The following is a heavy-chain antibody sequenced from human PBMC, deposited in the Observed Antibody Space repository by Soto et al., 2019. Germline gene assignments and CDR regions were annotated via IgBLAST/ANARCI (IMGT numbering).Heavy chain of an antibody. CDR3: ARDTRIDTYYYDSSGYFDY. Sequence: GGSLRLSCAASGFTFSSYGMHWVRQAPGKGLEWVAVIWYDGSNKYYADSVKGRFTISRDNSKNTLYLQMNGLRAEDTAVYYCARDTRIDTYYYDSSGYFDYWGQGTLVTVSS. CDR2: IWYDGSNK. CDR1: GFTFSSYG. D-gene: IGHD3-22*01. J-gene: IGHJ4*02. V-gene: IGHV3-33*01.